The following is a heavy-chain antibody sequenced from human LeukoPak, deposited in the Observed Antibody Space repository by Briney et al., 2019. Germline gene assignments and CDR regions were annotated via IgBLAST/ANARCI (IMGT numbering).Heavy chain of an antibody. CDR1: GGTFSSYA. D-gene: IGHD1-26*01. Sequence: ASVKVSCKASGGTFSSYAISWVRQAPGQGLEWMGRIIPILGIANYAQKFQGRVTITADKSTSTAYMELSSLRSEDTAVYYCARRLALATTDAFDIWGQGTMVTVSS. CDR3: ARRLALATTDAFDI. J-gene: IGHJ3*02. V-gene: IGHV1-69*04. CDR2: IIPILGIA.